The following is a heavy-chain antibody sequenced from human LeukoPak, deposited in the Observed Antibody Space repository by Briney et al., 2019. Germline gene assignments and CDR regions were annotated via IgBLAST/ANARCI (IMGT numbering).Heavy chain of an antibody. CDR2: MNPNNGNT. CDR1: GYTLATHD. Sequence: ASVKVSCKASGYTLATHDINWVRQATGQGLEWMGRMNPNNGNTGSGQKFQGRLTMTRDTSINTAYMELSSLRSDDTAVYFCARGRRQRAATDKEYNYYYVMDVWGLGTTVTVSS. D-gene: IGHD3-22*01. J-gene: IGHJ6*02. CDR3: ARGRRQRAATDKEYNYYYVMDV. V-gene: IGHV1-8*01.